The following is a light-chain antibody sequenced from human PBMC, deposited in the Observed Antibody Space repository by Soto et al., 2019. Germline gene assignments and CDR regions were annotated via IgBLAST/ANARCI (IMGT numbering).Light chain of an antibody. CDR1: QYIHNY. V-gene: IGKV1-5*03. Sequence: DIQMTQSPSTLSASVGDRVTITCRASQYIHNYLAWYQQKPGEAPKLLIYEAANLESGVPSRFSGIRTETEFTLTISSMEPDDFATYYCQQSNNYPWTFGQGTRVEI. J-gene: IGKJ1*01. CDR2: EAA. CDR3: QQSNNYPWT.